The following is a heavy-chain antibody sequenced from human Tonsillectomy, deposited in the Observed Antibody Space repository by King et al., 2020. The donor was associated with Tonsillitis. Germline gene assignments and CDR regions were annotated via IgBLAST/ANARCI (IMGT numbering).Heavy chain of an antibody. CDR1: GFSFSLHA. CDR3: ARGLRYPGFTGWYFDL. V-gene: IGHV3-23*04. CDR2: VSSSGAAT. Sequence: VQLVESGGGWVQPGGSLRLSCAASGFSFSLHAMSWVRQAPGKGLVWVSHVSSSGAATHHADSVKGRFTISRDNSRDTLFLQMTSLRAEDSAIYYCARGLRYPGFTGWYFDLWGHGTLVTVSS. J-gene: IGHJ2*01. D-gene: IGHD1-14*01.